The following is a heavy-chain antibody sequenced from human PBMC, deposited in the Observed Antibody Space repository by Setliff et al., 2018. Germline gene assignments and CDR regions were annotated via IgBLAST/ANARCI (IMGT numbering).Heavy chain of an antibody. CDR2: IYTSGST. D-gene: IGHD3-3*01. Sequence: SETLSLTCTVSGDSISTGINYWSWIRQPPWKGLEWIGYIYTSGSTNYNPSLKSRVTISVDTSKNQFSLKLSSVTAADTAVYFCARGYYNFLSGYYTPYYFDYWGQGTLVTVSS. J-gene: IGHJ4*02. V-gene: IGHV4-61*01. CDR1: GDSISTGINY. CDR3: ARGYYNFLSGYYTPYYFDY.